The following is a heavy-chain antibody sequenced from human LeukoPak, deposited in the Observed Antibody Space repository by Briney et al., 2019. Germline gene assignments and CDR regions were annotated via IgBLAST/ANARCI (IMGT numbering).Heavy chain of an antibody. D-gene: IGHD3-10*01. CDR1: GFSFSSYG. V-gene: IGHV3-30*02. CDR2: IRYDGSNK. J-gene: IGHJ4*02. Sequence: GGSLRLSCAASGFSFSSYGMHWVRQAPGKGLEWVAFIRYDGSNKYYADSVKGRFTISRDNSKNTLYLQMNSLRAEDTAVYYCAKEPDLWFGEYYFDYWGQGTLVTVSS. CDR3: AKEPDLWFGEYYFDY.